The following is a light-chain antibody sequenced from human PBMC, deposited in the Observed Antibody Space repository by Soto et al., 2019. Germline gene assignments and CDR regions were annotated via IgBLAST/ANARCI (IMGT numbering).Light chain of an antibody. J-gene: IGKJ1*01. CDR1: QSISSW. CDR3: QQYETFSGT. CDR2: DVS. V-gene: IGKV1-5*01. Sequence: DIQMTQSPSTLSASVGDRVTITCRASQSISSWLAWYQQKPGNAPKLLIYDVSSLERGVPSRFSGSGSGTEFTLTIASLQPDDFATYYCQQYETFSGTCGPGTKGDIK.